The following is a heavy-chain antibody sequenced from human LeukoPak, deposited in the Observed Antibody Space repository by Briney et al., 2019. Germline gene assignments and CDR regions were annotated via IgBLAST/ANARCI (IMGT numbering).Heavy chain of an antibody. CDR3: ARVEKVPAAMPDY. CDR1: RYTFTSYD. CDR2: MNPNSGNT. D-gene: IGHD2-2*01. Sequence: ASVKVSCKASRYTFTSYDINWVRQATGQGLEWMGWMNPNSGNTGYAQKFQGRVTMTRNTSISTAYMELSSLRSEDTAVYYCARVEKVPAAMPDYWGQGTLVTVSS. V-gene: IGHV1-8*01. J-gene: IGHJ4*02.